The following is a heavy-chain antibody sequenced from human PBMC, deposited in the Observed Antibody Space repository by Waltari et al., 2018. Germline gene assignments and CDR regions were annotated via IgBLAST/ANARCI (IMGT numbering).Heavy chain of an antibody. CDR2: IYDSGST. CDR3: ARRPRWLQLQDAFDI. V-gene: IGHV4-38-2*01. Sequence: VKLVESGGGLIQPGGPLRLSCAAPGLTARSNYMRGCRQSPGKGLEWIGSIYDSGSTYYTPSLKSRVTISVDTSKNQFSLKLSSVTAADTAVYYCARRPRWLQLQDAFDIWGQGTMVTVSS. CDR1: GLTARSNY. J-gene: IGHJ3*02. D-gene: IGHD5-12*01.